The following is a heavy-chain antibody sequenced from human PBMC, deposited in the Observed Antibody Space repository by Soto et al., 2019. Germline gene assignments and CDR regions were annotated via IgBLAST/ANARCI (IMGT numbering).Heavy chain of an antibody. CDR1: GYTFSSYT. CDR2: IIPILGIA. Sequence: SVKVYCKASGYTFSSYTIICVRQTPGQGLEWMGRIIPILGIANYAQKFQGRVTITADKSTSTAYMELSSLRSEDTAVYYCASGYCSGGSCYDLYFQHWGQGTLVTVSS. V-gene: IGHV1-69*02. J-gene: IGHJ1*01. D-gene: IGHD2-15*01. CDR3: ASGYCSGGSCYDLYFQH.